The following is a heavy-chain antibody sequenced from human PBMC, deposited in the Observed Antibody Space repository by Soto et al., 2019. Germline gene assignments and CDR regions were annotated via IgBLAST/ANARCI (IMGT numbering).Heavy chain of an antibody. V-gene: IGHV1-3*01. CDR3: ARVGQNYYGMDV. J-gene: IGHJ6*02. CDR1: VYTFTTYV. D-gene: IGHD3-3*01. Sequence: ASVQVSCEASVYTFTTYVIHWVRLAPGQRLEWMGWLNAGNDNTEYSQKLQGRVTITRDTSASTVYMELSSLSSEDTAVYYCARVGQNYYGMDVWGQGTTVTVSS. CDR2: LNAGNDNT.